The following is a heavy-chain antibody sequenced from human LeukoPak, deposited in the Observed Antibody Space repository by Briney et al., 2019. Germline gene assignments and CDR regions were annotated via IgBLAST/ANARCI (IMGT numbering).Heavy chain of an antibody. V-gene: IGHV3-33*01. J-gene: IGHJ6*03. CDR1: GFNFNAYA. CDR3: ARAAIAPSWRGYYYYMDV. D-gene: IGHD2-2*02. Sequence: PGGSLRLSCAASGFNFNAYAMHWVRQAPGKGLEWVAYIYYDGSNEHYADSVRGRFSISRDNSKNSLYLQMNSLRAEDTAVYYCARAAIAPSWRGYYYYMDVWGKGTTVTVSS. CDR2: IYYDGSNE.